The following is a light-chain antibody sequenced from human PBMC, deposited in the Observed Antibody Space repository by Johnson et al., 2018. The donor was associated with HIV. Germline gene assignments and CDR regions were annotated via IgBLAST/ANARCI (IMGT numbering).Light chain of an antibody. CDR2: DNN. CDR1: SSNIGNNY. V-gene: IGLV1-51*01. Sequence: QSVLTQPPSVSAAPGQKVTISCSGSSSNIGNNYVSWYQQLPGTAPKLLIYDNNKRPSGIPDRFSGSKSGTSATLGITGLQTGDEADYYCGTWDGSLSVYVFGTWTKVTAL. CDR3: GTWDGSLSVYV. J-gene: IGLJ1*01.